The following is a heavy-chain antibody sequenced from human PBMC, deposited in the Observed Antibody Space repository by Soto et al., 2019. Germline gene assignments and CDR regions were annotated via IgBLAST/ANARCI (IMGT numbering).Heavy chain of an antibody. CDR1: GGSISDGAYY. CDR2: IYDSGNT. J-gene: IGHJ4*02. D-gene: IGHD2-21*01. V-gene: IGHV4-30-4*01. Sequence: SETLSLTCTVSGGSISDGAYYWSWIRQPPGKGLEWIGHIYDSGNTYNNPSLKSRLTIPVDTSKNHFSLNLNSVTAADTAVYYCASGLSGDKVDQWGQGTLVTVSS. CDR3: ASGLSGDKVDQ.